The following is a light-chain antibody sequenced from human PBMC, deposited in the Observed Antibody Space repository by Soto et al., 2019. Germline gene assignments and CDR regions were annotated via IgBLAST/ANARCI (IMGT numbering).Light chain of an antibody. V-gene: IGLV2-14*01. J-gene: IGLJ1*01. Sequence: QSVLTRPASVSGSPGQSITISCTGTSSDVGGYNYVSWYQHHPGKAPKLMIFEVSNRPSGVSNRFSGSKSGNTASLTISGLQAEDEADYYCSSYTRSSTLVYVFGPRTKVTVL. CDR1: SSDVGGYNY. CDR2: EVS. CDR3: SSYTRSSTLVYV.